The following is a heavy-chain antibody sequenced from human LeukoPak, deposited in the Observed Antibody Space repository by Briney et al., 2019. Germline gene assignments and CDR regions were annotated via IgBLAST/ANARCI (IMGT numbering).Heavy chain of an antibody. V-gene: IGHV1-18*01. J-gene: IGHJ5*02. CDR2: ISAYNGNT. CDR3: ARGFRSIAAADTYNWFDP. D-gene: IGHD6-13*01. Sequence: GASVKVSCKASGYTFTSYGISWVRQAPGQGLEWMGWISAYNGNTNYAQKLQGGVTMTTDTSTSTAYMELRSLRSDDTAVYYCARGFRSIAAADTYNWFDPWGQGTLVTVSS. CDR1: GYTFTSYG.